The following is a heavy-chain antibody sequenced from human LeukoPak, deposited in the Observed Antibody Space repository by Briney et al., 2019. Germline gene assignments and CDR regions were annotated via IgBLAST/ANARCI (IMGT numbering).Heavy chain of an antibody. CDR1: GGSISSYY. J-gene: IGHJ4*02. D-gene: IGHD1-26*01. CDR2: FYYSGST. CDR3: ASAGSYWYYFDY. V-gene: IGHV4-59*01. Sequence: PETLSLTCTVSGGSISSYYWSWIRQPPGKGLEWIGYFYYSGSTNYNPSLKSRVTISVDTSKNQFSLKLNSVTAADTAVYYCASAGSYWYYFDYWGQGTLVTVSP.